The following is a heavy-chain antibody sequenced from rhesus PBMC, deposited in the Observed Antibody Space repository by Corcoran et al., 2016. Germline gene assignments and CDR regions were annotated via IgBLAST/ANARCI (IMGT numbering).Heavy chain of an antibody. CDR3: ARDRTWYFDL. J-gene: IGHJ2*01. V-gene: IGHV4S7*01. Sequence: QVQLQESGPGVVKPSETLSLTCAVSGGSISGYYLWSWIRQPPGKGLEWIGYIYGGSGSPSYNPSLKSRVIISIDTSKNQFSLKLSSVTAADTVVYYCARDRTWYFDLWGPGTPITISS. CDR1: GGSISGYYL. CDR2: IYGGSGSP.